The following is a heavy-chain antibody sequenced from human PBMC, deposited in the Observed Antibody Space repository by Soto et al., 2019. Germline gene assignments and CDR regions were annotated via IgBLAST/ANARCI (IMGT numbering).Heavy chain of an antibody. Sequence: TLSLPCTVSGGSLSSGGYYWSWIRQHPGKGLEWIGYIYYSGSTYYNTSLKIRVTISVDTSKNQFSLKLSSVTSADTAVYYCARRTANDAFDIWGQGTMVTVSS. J-gene: IGHJ3*02. CDR3: ARRTANDAFDI. CDR1: GGSLSSGGYY. V-gene: IGHV4-31*03. D-gene: IGHD5-18*01. CDR2: IYYSGST.